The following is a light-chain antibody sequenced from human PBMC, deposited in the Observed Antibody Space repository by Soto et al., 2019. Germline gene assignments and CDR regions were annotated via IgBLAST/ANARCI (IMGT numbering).Light chain of an antibody. CDR1: GSDIGTYKY. CDR3: TSYTGSSNWV. V-gene: IGLV2-8*01. J-gene: IGLJ3*02. CDR2: EVT. Sequence: QSALTQPPSASGSPGQSVTISCTGTGSDIGTYKYVSWYQQHPGQAPKLVIYEVTKRPSGVPDRFSGSKSGNTASLTVSGLLSEDEADYYCTSYTGSSNWVFGGGTKLTVL.